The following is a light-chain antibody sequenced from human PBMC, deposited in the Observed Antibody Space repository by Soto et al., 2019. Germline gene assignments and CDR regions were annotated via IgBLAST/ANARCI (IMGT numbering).Light chain of an antibody. Sequence: EIVLTQSPATLSLSPGERATLSCRASQSVRNYLAWYQQKPGQAPRLLIYDASNRATGIPGRFSGSGSGTAFTLTISSLEPEDFAVYYCQQRSNWPWTFVQGTKVEIK. J-gene: IGKJ1*01. V-gene: IGKV3-11*01. CDR1: QSVRNY. CDR2: DAS. CDR3: QQRSNWPWT.